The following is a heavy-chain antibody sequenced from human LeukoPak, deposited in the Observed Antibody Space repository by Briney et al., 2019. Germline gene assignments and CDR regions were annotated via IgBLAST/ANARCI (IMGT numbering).Heavy chain of an antibody. Sequence: ASVKVSCKASGYTFTSYAMNWVRQAPGQGLEWMGWINTNTGNPTYAQGFTGRFVFSLDTSVSTAYLQISSLKAEDTAVYYCARDSAPVGWQLRHWFDPWGQGTLVTVSS. V-gene: IGHV7-4-1*02. CDR2: INTNTGNP. D-gene: IGHD2-21*01. J-gene: IGHJ5*02. CDR1: GYTFTSYA. CDR3: ARDSAPVGWQLRHWFDP.